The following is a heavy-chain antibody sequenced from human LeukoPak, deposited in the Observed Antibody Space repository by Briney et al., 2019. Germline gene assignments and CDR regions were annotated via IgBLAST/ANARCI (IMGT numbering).Heavy chain of an antibody. CDR2: IWSDESTK. J-gene: IGHJ6*02. CDR1: GFTFSSYG. Sequence: GRSLRLSCAASGFTFSSYGMHWVRQAPGKGLEWVAVIWSDESTKYYADSVKGRFTISRDNSKNTLYLQMNSLRAEDTAVYYCARGQPPSYYDMDVWGQGTTVTVSS. V-gene: IGHV3-33*01. D-gene: IGHD6-13*01. CDR3: ARGQPPSYYDMDV.